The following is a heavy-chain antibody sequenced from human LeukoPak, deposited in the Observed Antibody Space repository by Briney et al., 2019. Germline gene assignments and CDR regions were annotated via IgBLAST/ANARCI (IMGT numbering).Heavy chain of an antibody. J-gene: IGHJ4*02. D-gene: IGHD3/OR15-3a*01. V-gene: IGHV3-11*01. Sequence: PGGSLRLSCAASGFTLSDYYMSWIRQAPGKGLEWVSYSSRSGSTIYYADPVKGRFAISRDNAKNSLYLQMNSLRAEDTAVYYCARRRDFIDYWGQGTLVTVSS. CDR1: GFTLSDYY. CDR3: ARRRDFIDY. CDR2: SSRSGSTI.